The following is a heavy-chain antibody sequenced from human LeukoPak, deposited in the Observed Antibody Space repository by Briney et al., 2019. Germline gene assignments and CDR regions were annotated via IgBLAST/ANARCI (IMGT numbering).Heavy chain of an antibody. D-gene: IGHD3-22*01. CDR2: ISSSSSYI. CDR3: ARDRYDSYYYDSSGTKFDY. J-gene: IGHJ4*02. CDR1: GFTFSSYS. V-gene: IGHV3-21*01. Sequence: KPGGSLRLSCAASGFTFSSYSMNWVRQAPGKGLEWVSSISSSSSYIYYADSVKGRFTISRDNAKNSLYLQMNSLRAEDTAVYYCARDRYDSYYYDSSGTKFDYWGQGTLVTVSS.